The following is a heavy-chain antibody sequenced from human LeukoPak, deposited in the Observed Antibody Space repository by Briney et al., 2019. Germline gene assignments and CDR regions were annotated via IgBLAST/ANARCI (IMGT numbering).Heavy chain of an antibody. D-gene: IGHD5-18*01. CDR2: ISYDGSNK. Sequence: GGSLRLSCEASGFTFTKFWMSWVRQAPGKGLEWVAVISYDGSNKYYADSVKGRFTISRDNSKSILSLQMNSLRAEDTAIYYCATYRQVLLPFESWGQGTLVTVSS. CDR3: ATYRQVLLPFES. J-gene: IGHJ4*02. CDR1: GFTFTKFW. V-gene: IGHV3-30*03.